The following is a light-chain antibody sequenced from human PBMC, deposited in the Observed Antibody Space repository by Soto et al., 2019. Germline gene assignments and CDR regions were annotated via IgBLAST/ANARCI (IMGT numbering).Light chain of an antibody. Sequence: QSALTQPRSVSGSHGQSVTISCTGTSSDVGGSNFVSWYQQHAGKAPKLVIYDVSKRPSGVPDRFSGSKSGNAASLTISGLQVEDEADYYCCSYAGNSLGVFGGGTKLTVL. CDR3: CSYAGNSLGV. CDR1: SSDVGGSNF. J-gene: IGLJ3*02. CDR2: DVS. V-gene: IGLV2-11*01.